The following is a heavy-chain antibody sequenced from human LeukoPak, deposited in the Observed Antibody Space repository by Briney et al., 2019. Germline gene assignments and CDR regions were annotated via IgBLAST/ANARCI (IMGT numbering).Heavy chain of an antibody. CDR2: IDPSSTYI. D-gene: IGHD4-17*01. CDR1: GFTVTDNY. J-gene: IGHJ4*02. Sequence: GGSLRLSCAASGFTVTDNYMNWVRQAPGKGLEWVSSIDPSSTYIYYADSVKGRFTISRDNAQNSLYLQMNSLRAEDTAVYYCTRGSYGDYEYWGQGTLVTVSS. CDR3: TRGSYGDYEY. V-gene: IGHV3-21*01.